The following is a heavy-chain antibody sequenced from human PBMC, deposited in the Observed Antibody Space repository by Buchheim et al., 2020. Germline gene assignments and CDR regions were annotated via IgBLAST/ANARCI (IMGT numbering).Heavy chain of an antibody. CDR2: IYWNDDK. V-gene: IGHV2-5*04. J-gene: IGHJ4*02. Sequence: QITLKESGPTLVNPTQTLTLTCAFSGFSLSRGGVGVAWIRQPPGEALEWLALIYWNDDKRYRPSLRSRHTITKDTSKSQVVLTMTNMDLVDTGTYYCANRYDFSGGYDYWGQG. CDR3: ANRYDFSGGYDY. CDR1: GFSLSRGGVG. D-gene: IGHD3-3*01.